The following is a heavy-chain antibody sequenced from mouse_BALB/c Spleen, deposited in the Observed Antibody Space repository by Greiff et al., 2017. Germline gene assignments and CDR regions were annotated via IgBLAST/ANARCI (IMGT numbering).Heavy chain of an antibody. J-gene: IGHJ2*01. D-gene: IGHD4-1*01. CDR2: IYPGSGST. V-gene: IGHV1-55*01. CDR1: GYNFTSYW. Sequence: QVQLKQPGAELVKPGTSVKLSCKASGYNFTSYWINWVKLRPGQGLEWIGDIYPGSGSTNYNEKFKSKATLTVDTSSSTAYMQLSSLASEDSALYYCARLGKTGGFDYWGQGTTLTVSS. CDR3: ARLGKTGGFDY.